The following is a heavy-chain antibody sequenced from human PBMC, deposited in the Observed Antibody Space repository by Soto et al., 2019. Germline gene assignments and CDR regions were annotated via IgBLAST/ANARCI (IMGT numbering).Heavy chain of an antibody. CDR3: ARGRYGYY. D-gene: IGHD1-1*01. CDR2: ISAHNGNT. J-gene: IGHJ4*02. Sequence: QVHLVQSGAEVKKPGASVKVSCKGSSYDFTTYGITWVRQAPGQGLEWMAWISAHNGNTDYAQKLQGRVTVTRDTSTSTAYMELRSLRSDDTAMYYCARGRYGYYWGQGALVTVSS. V-gene: IGHV1-18*01. CDR1: SYDFTTYG.